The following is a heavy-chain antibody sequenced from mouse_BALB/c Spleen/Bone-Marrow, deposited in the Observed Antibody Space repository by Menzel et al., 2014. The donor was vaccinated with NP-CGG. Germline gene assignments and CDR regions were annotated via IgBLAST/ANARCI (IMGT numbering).Heavy chain of an antibody. CDR2: INPFNDGT. CDR3: ARTGNYYGSSFDY. J-gene: IGHJ2*01. V-gene: IGHV1-14*01. D-gene: IGHD1-1*01. Sequence: VQLKQSGPELVKPGTSVKMSCRASGYTFTSYVIHWVKQKPGQGLEWIGYINPFNDGTKYNEKFKDKATLTSDKSSNTAYMELSSLTSEDSAVYYCARTGNYYGSSFDYWGPRHHSHSLL. CDR1: GYTFTSYV.